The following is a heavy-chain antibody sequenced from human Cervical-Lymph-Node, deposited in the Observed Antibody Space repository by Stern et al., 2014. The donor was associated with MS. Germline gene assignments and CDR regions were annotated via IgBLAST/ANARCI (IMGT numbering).Heavy chain of an antibody. CDR1: GYTFTRNA. J-gene: IGHJ4*02. V-gene: IGHV7-4-1*02. CDR2: IDTKTGSP. Sequence: VQLVQSGSELKKPGASVKVSCKASGYTFTRNAMNWVRQAPGQRLEWMGWIDTKTGSPTYAQGFRGRFVFSSDTSVSTAYLLINDLKTEDTAVYYCATSRPFDYWGQGALVTVSS. CDR3: ATSRPFDY.